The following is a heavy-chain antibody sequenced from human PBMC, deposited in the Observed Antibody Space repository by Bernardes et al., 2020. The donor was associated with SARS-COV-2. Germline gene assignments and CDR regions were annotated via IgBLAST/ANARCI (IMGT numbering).Heavy chain of an antibody. CDR3: ARGCSSTSCYLGVLDWFDP. V-gene: IGHV4-4*07. CDR2: IYTSGNT. Sequence: SETLSLTCTVSGGSISSYYWSWIRQPAGKGLEWIGRIYTSGNTNYNPSLKSRVTMSVDTSKNQFSLKLISVTAADTAVYYCARGCSSTSCYLGVLDWFDPWGQGTLVTVSS. CDR1: GGSISSYY. J-gene: IGHJ5*02. D-gene: IGHD2-2*01.